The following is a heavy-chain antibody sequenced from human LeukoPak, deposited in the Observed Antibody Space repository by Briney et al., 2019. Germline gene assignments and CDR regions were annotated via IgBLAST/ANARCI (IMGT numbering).Heavy chain of an antibody. V-gene: IGHV1-2*02. Sequence: ASVKVSCKASGYTFTGYYLYWVRQAPGQGLEWMGWINPNSGGTNFAQKFQGRVTMTRDTSISTVYMELSRLRSDDTAVYYCTRDFLHVYYYDSSGYVRGAFDIWGQGTMDTVSS. D-gene: IGHD3-22*01. J-gene: IGHJ3*02. CDR3: TRDFLHVYYYDSSGYVRGAFDI. CDR1: GYTFTGYY. CDR2: INPNSGGT.